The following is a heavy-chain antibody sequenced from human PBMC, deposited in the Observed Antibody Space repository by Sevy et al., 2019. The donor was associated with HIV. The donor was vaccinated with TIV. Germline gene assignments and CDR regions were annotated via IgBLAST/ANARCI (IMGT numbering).Heavy chain of an antibody. D-gene: IGHD3-10*01. CDR2: IYYSGST. Sequence: SETLSLTCTVSGGSISSGDYYWSWIRQPPGKGLEWIGYIYYSGSTYYNPSLKSRVTISVDMSKNQFSLKLSSVTAADTAVYYCARVMVRGVIDYWGQGTLVTVSS. CDR3: ARVMVRGVIDY. CDR1: GGSISSGDYY. V-gene: IGHV4-30-4*01. J-gene: IGHJ4*02.